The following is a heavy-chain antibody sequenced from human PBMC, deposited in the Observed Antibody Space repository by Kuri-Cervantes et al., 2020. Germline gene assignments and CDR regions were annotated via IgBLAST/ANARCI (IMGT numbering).Heavy chain of an antibody. V-gene: IGHV1-24*01. D-gene: IGHD3-3*01. J-gene: IGHJ4*02. CDR1: GYTLTELS. Sequence: ASVKVSCKVSGYTLTELSMHWVRQAPGKGLEWMGGLDPEDGETIYAQKFQGRVTMTEDTSTDTAYMELSSLRSEDTAVYYCATGLGYYDFWSGSTPLDDYWGQGTLVTVSS. CDR3: ATGLGYYDFWSGSTPLDDY. CDR2: LDPEDGET.